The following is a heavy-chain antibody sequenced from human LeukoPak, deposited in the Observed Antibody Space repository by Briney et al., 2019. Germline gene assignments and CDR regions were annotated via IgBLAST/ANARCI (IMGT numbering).Heavy chain of an antibody. V-gene: IGHV7-4-1*02. J-gene: IGHJ6*03. CDR2: INTNTGNP. Sequence: WASVKVSCKASGYTFTTYVMNWVRQAPGQGLEWMGWINTNTGNPTYAQGFTGRFVFSLDTSVSTAYLQISSLKAEDAAVYYCARVGQPIYYYYMDVWGKGTTVTVSS. CDR1: GYTFTTYV. CDR3: ARVGQPIYYYYMDV. D-gene: IGHD2-2*01.